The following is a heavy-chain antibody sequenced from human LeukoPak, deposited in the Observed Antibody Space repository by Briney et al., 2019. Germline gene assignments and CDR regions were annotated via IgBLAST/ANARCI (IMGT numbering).Heavy chain of an antibody. Sequence: PGGSLRLSCTASGFSVSTYPMAWVRQAPGKGLEWVSSISSSSSYIYYADSVKGRFTISRDNAKNSLYLQMNSLRAEDTAVYYCARDGKRTYYYDSSGYDYWGQGTLVTVSS. CDR3: ARDGKRTYYYDSSGYDY. D-gene: IGHD3-22*01. J-gene: IGHJ4*02. V-gene: IGHV3-21*01. CDR1: GFSVSTYP. CDR2: ISSSSSYI.